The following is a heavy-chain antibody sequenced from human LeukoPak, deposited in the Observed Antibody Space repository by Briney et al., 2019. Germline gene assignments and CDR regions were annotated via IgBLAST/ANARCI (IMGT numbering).Heavy chain of an antibody. Sequence: GGSLRLSCAASGFTFSSYNMNWVRQAPGKGLEWVSYITSSSTTIYYADSVKGRFTISRDNAKNSLYLQMNSLRAEDTAVYYCAGDTTYSSGWYRYYYYYYMDVWGKGTTVTVSS. J-gene: IGHJ6*03. V-gene: IGHV3-48*01. CDR2: ITSSSTTI. CDR3: AGDTTYSSGWYRYYYYYYMDV. CDR1: GFTFSSYN. D-gene: IGHD6-19*01.